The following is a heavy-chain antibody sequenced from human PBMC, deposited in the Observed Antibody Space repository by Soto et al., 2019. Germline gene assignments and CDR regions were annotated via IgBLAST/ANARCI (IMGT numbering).Heavy chain of an antibody. D-gene: IGHD1-1*01. V-gene: IGHV1-24*01. CDR1: GHTLTELS. CDR3: GAGGTRWLHSPFDY. J-gene: IGHJ4*02. CDR2: FAPDDGET. Sequence: QVQLVQSGAEVKKPGASVKVSCKVSGHTLTELSMHWVRLAPGKGLEWMGGFAPDDGETISAQKFQGRVTMTEDTATDSTYLELSSRRSEDTAVYYCGAGGTRWLHSPFDYWGQGTLVTISS.